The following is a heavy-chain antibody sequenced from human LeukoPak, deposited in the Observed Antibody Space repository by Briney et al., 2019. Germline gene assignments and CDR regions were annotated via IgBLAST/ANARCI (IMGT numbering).Heavy chain of an antibody. V-gene: IGHV4-34*01. J-gene: IGHJ4*02. CDR3: ARGPPVVYDVLTGYYRFDY. D-gene: IGHD3-9*01. CDR1: GGSFNGYY. Sequence: PSETLSLTCAVHGGSFNGYYWSWIRQPPGKGLEWIGEINDSRSTKYNPSLKSRVTISVDTSKNQFSLKLNSMTAADTAVYYCARGPPVVYDVLTGYYRFDYWGQGTLVTVSS. CDR2: INDSRST.